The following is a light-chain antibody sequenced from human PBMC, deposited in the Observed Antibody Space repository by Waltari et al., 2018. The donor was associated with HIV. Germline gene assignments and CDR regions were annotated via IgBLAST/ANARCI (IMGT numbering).Light chain of an antibody. CDR1: TGPVNSGHY. Sequence: QTVVTQEPSLTVAQGGPVTLTCGSVTGPVNSGHYANWFQQKPGQPPRTLLYSSDRIHSAPPARYSASLVCGMATSTLSNVWPDHQAHYFCMLFFRSHYLFGGATRVTVL. CDR3: MLFFRSHYL. J-gene: IGLJ2*01. V-gene: IGLV7-43*01. CDR2: SSD.